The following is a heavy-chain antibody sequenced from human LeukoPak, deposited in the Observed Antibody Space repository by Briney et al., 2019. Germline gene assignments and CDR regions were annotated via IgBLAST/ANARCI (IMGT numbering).Heavy chain of an antibody. CDR2: ISGSGGST. V-gene: IGHV3-23*01. Sequence: GGSLRLSCAASGFTFSRYWMTWVRQAPGKGLEWVSAISGSGGSTYYADSVKGRFTISRDNSKNTLYLQMNSLRAEDTAVYYCAKGRYGMDVWGQGTTVTVSS. J-gene: IGHJ6*02. CDR3: AKGRYGMDV. CDR1: GFTFSRYW.